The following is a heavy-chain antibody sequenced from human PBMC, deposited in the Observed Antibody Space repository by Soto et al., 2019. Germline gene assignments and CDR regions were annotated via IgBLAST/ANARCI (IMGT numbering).Heavy chain of an antibody. CDR2: IIPILGIA. Sequence: QVQLVQSGAEVKKPGSSVKVSCKASGGTFSSYTISWVRQAPGQGLEWMGRIIPILGIANYAQKFQGRVTITADKSTITAYMELSSLRSQDTAVYYCACGGAGRGILTGYYGASDYWGQGTLVTVSS. CDR1: GGTFSSYT. V-gene: IGHV1-69*02. D-gene: IGHD3-9*01. CDR3: ACGGAGRGILTGYYGASDY. J-gene: IGHJ4*02.